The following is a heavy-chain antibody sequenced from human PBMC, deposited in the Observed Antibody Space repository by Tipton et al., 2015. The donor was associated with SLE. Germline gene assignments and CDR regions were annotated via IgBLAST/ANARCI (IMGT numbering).Heavy chain of an antibody. J-gene: IGHJ6*02. CDR2: INPSGGTT. Sequence: QLVQSGGEVKKPGASVKVSCKASGYTFTSYYIHWVRQAPGQGPQWMGLINPSGGTTNYAQIFQGRVTMTRDASTSTVYMELRSLRSEDTALYYCASKEVTTGYYYYYGMDVWGQGTLVTVSS. CDR3: ASKEVTTGYYYYYGMDV. D-gene: IGHD4-17*01. CDR1: GYTFTSYY. V-gene: IGHV1-46*01.